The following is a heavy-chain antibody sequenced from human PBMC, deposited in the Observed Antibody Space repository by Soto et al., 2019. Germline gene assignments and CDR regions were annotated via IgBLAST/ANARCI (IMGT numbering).Heavy chain of an antibody. J-gene: IGHJ4*02. CDR1: RLTLTALY. Sequence: ASANDSCTVSRLTLTALYMHWVRQAHGKGLEWMGGFDPEDGETIYAQKFQGRVTMTEDTSTDTAYMELSSLRSEDTAVYYCATGVTTNFDYWGQGTLVTVSS. CDR3: ATGVTTNFDY. CDR2: FDPEDGET. V-gene: IGHV1-24*01. D-gene: IGHD4-17*01.